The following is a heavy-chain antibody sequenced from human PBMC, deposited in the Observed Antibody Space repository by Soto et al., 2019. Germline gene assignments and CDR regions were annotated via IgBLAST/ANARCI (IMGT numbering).Heavy chain of an antibody. J-gene: IGHJ6*02. CDR1: GFTFSSYA. CDR2: ISYDGSNK. V-gene: IGHV3-30-3*01. Sequence: LRLSCAASGFTFSSYAMHWVRQAPGKGLEWVAVISYDGSNKYYADSVKGRFTISRDNSKNTLYLQMNSLRAEDTAVYYCARVYRSSWYYYYYGMDVWGQGTTVTVSS. CDR3: ARVYRSSWYYYYYGMDV. D-gene: IGHD6-13*01.